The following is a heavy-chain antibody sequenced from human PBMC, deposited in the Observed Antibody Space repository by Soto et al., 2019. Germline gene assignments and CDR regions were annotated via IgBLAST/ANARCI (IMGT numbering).Heavy chain of an antibody. CDR2: ISFDASNK. J-gene: IGHJ6*02. Sequence: QVQLVESGGGVVQPGRSLRVSCAASGFNFRNYAMHWVRQARGKGLEWVAVISFDASNKYYAGSVKGRFTISRDNSKDTLYLQMSSLTAEDTAVYYCARGGDIAVRPEGDYYSSVDVWGQGTTVIVSS. CDR1: GFNFRNYA. V-gene: IGHV3-30*04. D-gene: IGHD6-6*01. CDR3: ARGGDIAVRPEGDYYSSVDV.